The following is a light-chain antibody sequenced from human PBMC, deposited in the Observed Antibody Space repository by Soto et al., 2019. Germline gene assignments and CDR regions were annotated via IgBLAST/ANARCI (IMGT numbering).Light chain of an antibody. J-gene: IGKJ1*01. Sequence: DMGMPKSPLSLPFPLGEPPPISCSSSQGLLHINGYTYLDWYLQKPGQSPHLLIFLGSNRASGVPDRFSGSGSGTDFTLKISRVEAEDVGVYYCMQALQTPRTFGQGTKVEIK. V-gene: IGKV2-28*01. CDR2: LGS. CDR1: QGLLHINGYTY. CDR3: MQALQTPRT.